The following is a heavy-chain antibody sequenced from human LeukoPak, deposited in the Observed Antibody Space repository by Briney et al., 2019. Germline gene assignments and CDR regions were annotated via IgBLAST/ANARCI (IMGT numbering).Heavy chain of an antibody. V-gene: IGHV3-66*01. CDR1: GFTFSSYA. CDR3: ARERRFHDSSGYYYY. CDR2: IYSGGST. Sequence: GGSLRLSCAASGFTFSSYAMSWVRQAPGKGLEWVSVIYSGGSTYYADSVKGRFTISRDNSKNTLYLQMNSLRAEDTAVYYCARERRFHDSSGYYYYWGQGTLVTVSS. D-gene: IGHD3-22*01. J-gene: IGHJ4*02.